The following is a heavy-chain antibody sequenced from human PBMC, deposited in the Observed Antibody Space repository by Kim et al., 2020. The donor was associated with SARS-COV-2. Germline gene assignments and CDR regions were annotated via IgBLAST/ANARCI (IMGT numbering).Heavy chain of an antibody. J-gene: IGHJ4*02. CDR2: ISSSGSTI. CDR1: GFTFSSYE. D-gene: IGHD3-22*01. CDR3: ARDRGKYYYDSSGQNYFDY. V-gene: IGHV3-48*03. Sequence: GGSLRLSCAASGFTFSSYEMNWVRQAPGKGLEWVSYISSSGSTIYYADSVKGRFTISRDNAKNSLYLQMNSLRAEDTAVYYCARDRGKYYYDSSGQNYFDYWGQGTLVTVSS.